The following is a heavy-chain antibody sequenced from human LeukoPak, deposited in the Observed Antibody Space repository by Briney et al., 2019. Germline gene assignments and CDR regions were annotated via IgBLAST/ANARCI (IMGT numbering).Heavy chain of an antibody. Sequence: GGSLRLSCAASGFTFKSYAMHWVRQASGKGLEWVAVMSFDGSNKYYADSVKGRFTISRDNSKNALYLQMNSLRAEDTAVYYCARGGYSSGWEFDSWGQGTLVTVSS. CDR1: GFTFKSYA. CDR2: MSFDGSNK. CDR3: ARGGYSSGWEFDS. J-gene: IGHJ4*02. V-gene: IGHV3-30-3*01. D-gene: IGHD6-19*01.